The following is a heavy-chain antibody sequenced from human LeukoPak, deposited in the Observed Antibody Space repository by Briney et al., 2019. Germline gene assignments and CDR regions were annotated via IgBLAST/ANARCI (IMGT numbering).Heavy chain of an antibody. D-gene: IGHD3-22*01. CDR1: GFTVSGNY. V-gene: IGHV3-66*01. CDR3: ARDSSLWAYDSSGYYYGMDV. Sequence: GGSLRLSCAASGFTVSGNYMSWVRQAPGKGLEWVSVIYSGGSTYYADSVKGRFTISRDNSKNTLYLQMNSLRAEDTAVYYCARDSSLWAYDSSGYYYGMDVWGQGTTVTVSS. CDR2: IYSGGST. J-gene: IGHJ6*02.